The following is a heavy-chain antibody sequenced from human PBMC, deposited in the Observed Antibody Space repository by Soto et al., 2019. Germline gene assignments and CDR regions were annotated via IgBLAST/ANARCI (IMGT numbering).Heavy chain of an antibody. CDR2: INAGNGNT. CDR1: GCTFTNYA. J-gene: IGHJ6*03. CDR3: ARGHLAVVPVASWFYYMDV. D-gene: IGHD2-2*01. Sequence: ASGRVSSRGSGCTFTNYAVHWVRQAQGQRLEWMGWINAGNGNTRFSQNLQGRVTITRDTSARTVYMELSSLRSEDTAVYYCARGHLAVVPVASWFYYMDVWGKGTTVTVSS. V-gene: IGHV1-3*01.